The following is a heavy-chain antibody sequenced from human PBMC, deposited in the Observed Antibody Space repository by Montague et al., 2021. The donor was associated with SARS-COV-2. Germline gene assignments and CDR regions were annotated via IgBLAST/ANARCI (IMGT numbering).Heavy chain of an antibody. J-gene: IGHJ6*02. D-gene: IGHD2-2*01. CDR2: IYYSGST. CDR3: ARDKAEYIVVVPAVPLAYGMDV. CDR1: GGSISSSSYY. V-gene: IGHV4-39*07. Sequence: SETLSLTCTVSGGSISSSSYYWGWIRQPPGKGLEWIGSIYYSGSTYYNPPLKSRVTISVDTSKNQFSLKLSSVTAADTAVYYCARDKAEYIVVVPAVPLAYGMDVWGQGTTVTVSS.